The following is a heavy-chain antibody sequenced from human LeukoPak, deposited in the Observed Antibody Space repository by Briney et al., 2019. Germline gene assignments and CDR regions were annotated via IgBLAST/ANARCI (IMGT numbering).Heavy chain of an antibody. J-gene: IGHJ4*02. D-gene: IGHD1-26*01. V-gene: IGHV4-34*01. CDR1: GGSFSGYY. Sequence: SETLSLTCAVYGGSFSGYYWSWIRQPPGKGLEWIGEINHSGSTNYNPSLKSRATISVDTSKNQFSLKLSSVTAADTAVYYCAREGGANLIDYWGQGTLVTVSS. CDR2: INHSGST. CDR3: AREGGANLIDY.